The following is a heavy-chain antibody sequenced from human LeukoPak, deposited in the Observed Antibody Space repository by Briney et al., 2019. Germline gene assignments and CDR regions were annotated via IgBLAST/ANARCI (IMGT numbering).Heavy chain of an antibody. Sequence: ASVKVSCKASGGTFSSYAISWVRQAPGQGLEWMGRIIPILGIANYAQKFQGRVTITTDESTSTAYMELSSLRSEDTAVYYCARVASGSYTRGGDFDYWGQGTLVTVSS. CDR2: IIPILGIA. D-gene: IGHD1-26*01. J-gene: IGHJ4*02. V-gene: IGHV1-69*04. CDR3: ARVASGSYTRGGDFDY. CDR1: GGTFSSYA.